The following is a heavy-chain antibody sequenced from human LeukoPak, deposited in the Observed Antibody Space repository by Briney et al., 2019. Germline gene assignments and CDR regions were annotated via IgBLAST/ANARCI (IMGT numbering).Heavy chain of an antibody. CDR1: SGSFSGYY. Sequence: SETLSLTCAVYSGSFSGYYWSWIRQPPGKGLEWIGEINHSGSTNYNPSLKSRATISVATSKNQFSLKLSSVTAADTAVYYCARGQEHRNYYDSSGYYDYWGQGTLVTVSS. CDR3: ARGQEHRNYYDSSGYYDY. J-gene: IGHJ4*02. D-gene: IGHD3-22*01. V-gene: IGHV4-34*01. CDR2: INHSGST.